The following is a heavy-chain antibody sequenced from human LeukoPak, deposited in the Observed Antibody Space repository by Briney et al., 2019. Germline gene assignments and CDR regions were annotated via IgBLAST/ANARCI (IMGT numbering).Heavy chain of an antibody. D-gene: IGHD5-12*01. V-gene: IGHV4-59*01. Sequence: SSETLSLTCTVSGGSISSYYWSWIRQPPGKGLEWIRYIYYSGSTNYNPSLKSRVTISVDTSKNQFSLKLSSVTAADTAVYYCARGPATIRRALGFDYWGQGTLVTVSS. CDR3: ARGPATIRRALGFDY. CDR2: IYYSGST. J-gene: IGHJ4*02. CDR1: GGSISSYY.